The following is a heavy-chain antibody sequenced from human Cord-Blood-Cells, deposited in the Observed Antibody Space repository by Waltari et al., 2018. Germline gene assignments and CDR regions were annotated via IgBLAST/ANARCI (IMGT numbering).Heavy chain of an antibody. Sequence: QVQLQQWGAGLLKPSETLSLTCAVYGGSFSGYYWSWIRQPPGKGLEWIGEINQSGSTNYKPSLKSRVTISVDTSKNQFSLKLSSVTAADTAVYYCARGGRYCSSTSCQNNWFDPWGQGTLVTVSS. J-gene: IGHJ5*02. V-gene: IGHV4-34*01. CDR3: ARGGRYCSSTSCQNNWFDP. CDR1: GGSFSGYY. D-gene: IGHD2-2*01. CDR2: INQSGST.